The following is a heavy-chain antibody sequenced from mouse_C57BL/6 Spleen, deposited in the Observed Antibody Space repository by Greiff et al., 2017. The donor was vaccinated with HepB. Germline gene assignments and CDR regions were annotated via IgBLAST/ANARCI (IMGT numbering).Heavy chain of an antibody. CDR1: GYTFTSYW. Sequence: QVQLQQFGAELVKPGASVKMSCKASGYTFTSYWITWVKQRPGQGLEWIGDIYPGSGSTNYNEKLKSKATLTVDTSSSTAYMQLSSLTSRDSAVYYCARWSTTVVAPFDYWGQGTTLTVSS. D-gene: IGHD1-1*01. CDR2: IYPGSGST. J-gene: IGHJ2*01. CDR3: ARWSTTVVAPFDY. V-gene: IGHV1-55*01.